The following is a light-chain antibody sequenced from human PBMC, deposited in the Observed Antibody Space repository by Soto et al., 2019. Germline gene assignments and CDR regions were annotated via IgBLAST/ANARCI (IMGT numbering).Light chain of an antibody. CDR1: QSISSW. V-gene: IGKV1-5*03. J-gene: IGKJ5*01. Sequence: DIQMTQSPSTLSASVGDRFTITFRASQSISSWLAWYQQKPGKAPKLLIYKASSLESGVPSRFSGSRSGTEFTLTISSLQPDDFATYYCQQYYNFPTFGQGTRLEIK. CDR2: KAS. CDR3: QQYYNFPT.